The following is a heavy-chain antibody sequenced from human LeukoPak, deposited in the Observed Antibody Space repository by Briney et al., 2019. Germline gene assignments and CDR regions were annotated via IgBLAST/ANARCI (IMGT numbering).Heavy chain of an antibody. CDR3: ARDLGGIAAAVGAFDI. D-gene: IGHD6-13*01. V-gene: IGHV1-18*04. J-gene: IGHJ3*02. CDR1: GSTFTSYG. CDR2: ISAYNGNP. Sequence: VPVKVSCKASGSTFTSYGISWVRQAHGQGHEWMGWISAYNGNPNYAQKLQGRVTMTTDTSTSTAYMELRSLRSDDTAVYYCARDLGGIAAAVGAFDIWGQGTMVTVSS.